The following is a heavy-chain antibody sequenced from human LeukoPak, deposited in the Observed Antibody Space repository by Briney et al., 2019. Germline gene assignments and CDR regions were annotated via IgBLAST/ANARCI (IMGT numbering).Heavy chain of an antibody. Sequence: GGSLRLACAASGFTFSSYWMSWVRQAPGKGLEWVANIKQDGSEKYYVDSVKGRFTISRDNAKNSLYLQMNSLRAEDTAVYYCARVLYRGLRGVIGYWGQGTLVTVSS. V-gene: IGHV3-7*01. CDR3: ARVLYRGLRGVIGY. J-gene: IGHJ4*02. CDR2: IKQDGSEK. D-gene: IGHD3-10*01. CDR1: GFTFSSYW.